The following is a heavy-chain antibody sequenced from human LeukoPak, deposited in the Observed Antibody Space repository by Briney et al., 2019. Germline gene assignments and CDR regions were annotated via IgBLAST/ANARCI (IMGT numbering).Heavy chain of an antibody. CDR3: ARGTMFPYYFDY. V-gene: IGHV3-11*04. CDR1: GFIFSDYY. J-gene: IGHJ4*02. D-gene: IGHD3-10*02. CDR2: ISSSGSSI. Sequence: GGSLRLSCAASGFIFSDYYMSWIRQAPGKGLEWVSYISSSGSSIYYADSVKGRFTISRDNAKDSLYLQMNSLRAEDTAVYYCARGTMFPYYFDYWGQGTLVTVSS.